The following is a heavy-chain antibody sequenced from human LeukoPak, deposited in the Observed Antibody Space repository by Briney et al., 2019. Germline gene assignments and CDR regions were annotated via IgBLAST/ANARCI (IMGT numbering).Heavy chain of an antibody. CDR1: GYTFTSYG. Sequence: ASVKVSCKASGYTFTSYGISWVRQAPGQGLEWMGWISAYNGNTNYAQKLQGRVTMTTDTSTSTAYMELRSLRSDDTAVYYCARDRKYYYDSSGYYYPEYFQHWGQGTLVTVSS. D-gene: IGHD3-22*01. V-gene: IGHV1-18*01. CDR3: ARDRKYYYDSSGYYYPEYFQH. J-gene: IGHJ1*01. CDR2: ISAYNGNT.